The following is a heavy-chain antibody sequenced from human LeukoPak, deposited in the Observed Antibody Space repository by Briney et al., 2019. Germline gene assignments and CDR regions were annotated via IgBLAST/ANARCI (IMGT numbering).Heavy chain of an antibody. V-gene: IGHV3-7*01. CDR3: ARRRYYDSSGYYYVGYYFDY. CDR1: GFTFSSYW. J-gene: IGHJ4*02. D-gene: IGHD3-22*01. Sequence: PGGSLRLSCAASGFTFSSYWMSWVRQAPGKGLEWVANIYQDGSEKYYVDSVKGRFTISRDNAKNSLYLQMNSLRAEDTAVYYCARRRYYDSSGYYYVGYYFDYWGQGTLVTVSS. CDR2: IYQDGSEK.